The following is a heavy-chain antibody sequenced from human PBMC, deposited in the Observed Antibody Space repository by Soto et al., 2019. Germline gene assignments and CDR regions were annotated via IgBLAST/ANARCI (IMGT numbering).Heavy chain of an antibody. CDR1: GDSMRGQF. J-gene: IGHJ4*02. CDR2: IFYTGST. Sequence: PWETLSLTCTASGDSMRGQFWIWIRQSPGKRLEWIGYIFYTGSTNYNPSLESRVTLSADTSKNQFSLRLSSVTAADTAVYYCARVGSSGWSPAYWGQGTLVTVYS. CDR3: ARVGSSGWSPAY. V-gene: IGHV4-59*11. D-gene: IGHD6-19*01.